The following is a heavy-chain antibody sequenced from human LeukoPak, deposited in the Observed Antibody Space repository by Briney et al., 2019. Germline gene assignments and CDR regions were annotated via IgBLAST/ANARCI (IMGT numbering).Heavy chain of an antibody. Sequence: GGSLRLSCAASGFTFSNAWMRWVRQAPGKGLEWVGFIRSKAYGGTTEYAASVKGRFTISRDDSKSIAYLQMNSLKTEDTAVYYCTRDATTWAYYGSGNYDYWGQGTLVTVSS. CDR1: GFTFSNAW. V-gene: IGHV3-49*04. CDR3: TRDATTWAYYGSGNYDY. CDR2: IRSKAYGGTT. J-gene: IGHJ4*02. D-gene: IGHD3-10*01.